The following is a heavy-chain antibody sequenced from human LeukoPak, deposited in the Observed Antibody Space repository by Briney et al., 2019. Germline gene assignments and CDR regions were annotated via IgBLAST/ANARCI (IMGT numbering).Heavy chain of an antibody. CDR2: INHSGST. CDR1: GGSFSGYY. J-gene: IGHJ5*02. Sequence: SETLSLTCAVYGGSFSGYYWSWTRQPPGKGLEWIGEINHSGSTNYNPSLKSRVTISVDTSKNQFSLKLSSVTAADTAVYYCARGVSYYGSGSYYMYNWFDPWGQGTLVTVSS. V-gene: IGHV4-34*01. D-gene: IGHD3-10*01. CDR3: ARGVSYYGSGSYYMYNWFDP.